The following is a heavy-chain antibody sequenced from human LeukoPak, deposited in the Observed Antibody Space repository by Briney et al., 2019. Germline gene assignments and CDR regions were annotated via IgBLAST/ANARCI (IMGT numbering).Heavy chain of an antibody. V-gene: IGHV4-39*07. CDR2: IYYSGRT. J-gene: IGHJ6*02. Sequence: SETLSLTCTVSGGPISSSSYYWGWIRQPPGKGLEWIGIIYYSGRTFYNPSLKSRVTISVDTSKNQFSLKLSSVTAADTAVYYCARGEVVQLYYYHYGMDVWGQGTTVTVSS. CDR1: GGPISSSSYY. D-gene: IGHD2-2*01. CDR3: ARGEVVQLYYYHYGMDV.